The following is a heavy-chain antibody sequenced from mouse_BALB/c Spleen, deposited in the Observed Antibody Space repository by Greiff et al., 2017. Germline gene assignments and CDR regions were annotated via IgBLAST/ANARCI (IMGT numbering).Heavy chain of an antibody. CDR2: ISSGGSYT. V-gene: IGHV5-9-4*01. J-gene: IGHJ4*01. Sequence: EVHLVESGGGLVKPGGSLKLSCAASGFTFSSYAMSWVRQSPEKRLEWVAEISSGGSYTYYPDTVTGRFTISRDNAKNTLYLEMSSLRSEDTAMYYCARASNYAMDYWGQGTSVTVSS. CDR1: GFTFSSYA. CDR3: ARASNYAMDY.